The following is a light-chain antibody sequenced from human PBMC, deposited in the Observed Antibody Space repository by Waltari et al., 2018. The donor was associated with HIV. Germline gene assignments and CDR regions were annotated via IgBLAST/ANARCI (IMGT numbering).Light chain of an antibody. CDR1: SNTIGDYA. CDR2: GNS. J-gene: IGLJ1*01. CDR3: STWDCSLSHYV. V-gene: IGLV1-36*01. Sequence: QSALTQEASVSGTVGQKVTLSCTGNSNTIGDYAVAWYQQISHGTPKTVMFGNSLPSGSRDRCSRSKCGTSASLTISGLQPEAEADYFCSTWDCSLSHYVLGSGTKVTVL.